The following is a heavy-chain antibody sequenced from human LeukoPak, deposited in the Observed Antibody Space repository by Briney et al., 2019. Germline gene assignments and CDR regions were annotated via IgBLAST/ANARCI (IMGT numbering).Heavy chain of an antibody. Sequence: SETLSLTCTVSGGSISRGGYYWSWIRQHPGKGLEYIGYIYYSGSIYYSPSLKSRVTISLDPSKNQFSLELSSVTAADTAVYYCARDRGYSYGCDAFDIWGQGTMVTVSS. V-gene: IGHV4-31*03. CDR2: IYYSGSI. D-gene: IGHD5-18*01. CDR1: GGSISRGGYY. J-gene: IGHJ3*02. CDR3: ARDRGYSYGCDAFDI.